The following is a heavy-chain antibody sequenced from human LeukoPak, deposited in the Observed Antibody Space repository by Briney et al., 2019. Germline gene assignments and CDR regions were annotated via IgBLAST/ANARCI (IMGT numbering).Heavy chain of an antibody. CDR1: GGSFSGYY. CDR2: INHSGST. J-gene: IGHJ6*02. Sequence: SETLSLTCAVYGGSFSGYYWSWIRQPPGKGLEWIGEINHSGSTNYNPSLKSRVTISADTSKNQFSLKLSSVTAADTAVYYCARDPPVRYYYYGMDVWGQGTTVTVSS. CDR3: ARDPPVRYYYYGMDV. V-gene: IGHV4-34*01.